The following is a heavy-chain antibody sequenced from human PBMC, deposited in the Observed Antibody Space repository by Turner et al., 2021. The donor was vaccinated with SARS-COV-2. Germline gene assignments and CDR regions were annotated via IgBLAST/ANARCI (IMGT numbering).Heavy chain of an antibody. CDR2: IIPILGVA. Sequence: QVQLVQSGAEGKKPGSSVKVSCKASGGTFSSYTISLVRQPPGQGLELMGRIIPILGVANYAQKFQDRVTITADKATSTAYMELSSLRTEDTAGYYCARGWDCSSTSCYHLYYYYGMDVWGQGTTVTVSS. CDR1: GGTFSSYT. D-gene: IGHD2-2*01. J-gene: IGHJ6*02. CDR3: ARGWDCSSTSCYHLYYYYGMDV. V-gene: IGHV1-69*02.